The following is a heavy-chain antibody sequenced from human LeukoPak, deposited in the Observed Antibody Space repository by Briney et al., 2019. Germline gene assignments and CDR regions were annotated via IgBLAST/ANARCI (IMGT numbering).Heavy chain of an antibody. J-gene: IGHJ4*02. CDR1: GFTFSSYE. CDR2: ISSSGSTI. V-gene: IGHV3-48*03. Sequence: GGSLRLSCAASGFTFSSYEMNWVRQAPGKGLEWVSYISSSGSTIYYADSVKSRFTISRDNAKNSLYLQMNSLRAEDTAVYYCAREGASGYYSHFDYWGQGTLVTVSS. CDR3: AREGASGYYSHFDY. D-gene: IGHD3-22*01.